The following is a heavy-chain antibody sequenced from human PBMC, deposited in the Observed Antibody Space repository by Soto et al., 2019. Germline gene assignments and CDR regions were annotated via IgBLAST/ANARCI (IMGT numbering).Heavy chain of an antibody. CDR2: ISSSSSYI. Sequence: GGSLRLSCAASGFTFSSYSMNWVRQAPGKGLEWVSSISSSSSYIYYADSVKGRFTISRDNAKNSLYLQMNSLRAEDTAVYYCARDIPFMTTVTTSLYYYMDVWGKGTTVTVSS. V-gene: IGHV3-21*01. CDR3: ARDIPFMTTVTTSLYYYMDV. J-gene: IGHJ6*03. CDR1: GFTFSSYS. D-gene: IGHD4-17*01.